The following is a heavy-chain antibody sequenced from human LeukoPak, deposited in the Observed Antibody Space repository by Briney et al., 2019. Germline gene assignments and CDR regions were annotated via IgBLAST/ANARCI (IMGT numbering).Heavy chain of an antibody. CDR3: ASSGGYSSSWSL. D-gene: IGHD6-13*01. CDR1: GGSISSYY. V-gene: IGHV4-59*01. Sequence: SETLSLTCTVSGGSISSYYWNWLRQPPGKGLEWIGYISNTGITTYNPSLKSRVTISVDTSKSQFSLKLTSVPAADTAVYYCASSGGYSSSWSLWGQGTLVTVSS. CDR2: ISNTGIT. J-gene: IGHJ4*02.